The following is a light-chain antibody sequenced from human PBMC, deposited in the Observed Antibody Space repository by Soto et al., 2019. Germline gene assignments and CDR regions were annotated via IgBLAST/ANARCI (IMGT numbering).Light chain of an antibody. CDR2: PAG. J-gene: IGLJ1*01. CDR3: SAWDNSLNGDV. Sequence: QSVLTQPLSVYASPGQRVTISCSGGSSNIGSNPVAWYQHLPGTAPPRLIFPAGQRPSVVPGRFSGSKSGTSASLASSGLQSEDEVDYYCSAWDNSLNGDVCGPGTKLPVL. V-gene: IGLV1-44*01. CDR1: SSNIGSNP.